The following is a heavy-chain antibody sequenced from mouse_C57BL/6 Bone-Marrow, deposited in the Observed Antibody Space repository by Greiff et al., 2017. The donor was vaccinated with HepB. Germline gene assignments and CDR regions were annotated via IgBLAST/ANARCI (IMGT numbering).Heavy chain of an antibody. V-gene: IGHV1-82*01. D-gene: IGHD4-1*01. Sequence: VQLQESGPELVKPGASVKISCKASGYAFSSSWMNWVKQRPGKGLEWIGRIYPGDGDTNYNEKFKGKATLTADKSSSTAYMQLSSLTTEDASVYYCARGDWDGYFDVWGTGTTVTVSA. CDR1: GYAFSSSW. J-gene: IGHJ1*03. CDR2: IYPGDGDT. CDR3: ARGDWDGYFDV.